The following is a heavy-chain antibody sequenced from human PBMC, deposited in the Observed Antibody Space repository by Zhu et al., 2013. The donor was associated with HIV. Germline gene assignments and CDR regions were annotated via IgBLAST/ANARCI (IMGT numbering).Heavy chain of an antibody. CDR1: GGSISSSSYY. Sequence: QVQLQESGPGLVKPSETLSLTCTVSGGSISSSSYYWGWIRQPPGKGLEWIGSIYYSGSTYYNPSLKSRVTISVDTSKNQFSLKLSSVTAADTAVYYCARSLSGSEDYWGQGTLVTVSS. CDR2: IYYSGST. D-gene: IGHD1-26*01. J-gene: IGHJ4*02. CDR3: ARSLSGSEDY. V-gene: IGHV4-39*07.